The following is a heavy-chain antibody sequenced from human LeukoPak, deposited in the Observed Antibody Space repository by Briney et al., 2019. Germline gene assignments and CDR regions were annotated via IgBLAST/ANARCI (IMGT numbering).Heavy chain of an antibody. CDR3: AKDSSGYYRYFDY. CDR1: GFTFDDYA. V-gene: IGHV3-9*01. D-gene: IGHD3-22*01. J-gene: IGHJ4*02. Sequence: GGSLRLSCAASGFTFDDYAMHWVRQAPGKGLEWVSGISWNSGSIGYADSVKGRFTISRDNAKNSLYLQMNSLRAEDTALYYCAKDSSGYYRYFDYWGQGTPVTVSS. CDR2: ISWNSGSI.